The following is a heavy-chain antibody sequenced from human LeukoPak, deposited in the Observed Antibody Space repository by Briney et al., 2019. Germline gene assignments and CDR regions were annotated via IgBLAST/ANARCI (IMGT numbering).Heavy chain of an antibody. V-gene: IGHV4-31*11. CDR3: ARGYSRDAFDI. D-gene: IGHD5-18*01. CDR1: GGSFSGYY. CDR2: IYYSGST. J-gene: IGHJ3*02. Sequence: SETLSLTCAVYGGSFSGYYWSWIRQHPGKGLEWIGYIYYSGSTYYNPSLKSRVTISVDTSKNQFSLKLSSVTAADTAVYYCARGYSRDAFDIWGQGTMVTVSS.